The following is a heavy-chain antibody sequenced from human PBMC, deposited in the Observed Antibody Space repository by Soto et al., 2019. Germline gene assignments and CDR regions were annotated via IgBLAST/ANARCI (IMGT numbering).Heavy chain of an antibody. Sequence: QVQLVQSGAEVKKPGASVKVSCKASGYTFTSYGISWVRQAPGQGLEWMGWISAYNGNTNYAQKLQGRVTMTTDTSTSTAYMELRSLGSDDAAVYYCARVPLRYFDWSKGFGYWGQGTLVTVSS. CDR3: ARVPLRYFDWSKGFGY. CDR1: GYTFTSYG. D-gene: IGHD3-9*01. V-gene: IGHV1-18*01. CDR2: ISAYNGNT. J-gene: IGHJ4*02.